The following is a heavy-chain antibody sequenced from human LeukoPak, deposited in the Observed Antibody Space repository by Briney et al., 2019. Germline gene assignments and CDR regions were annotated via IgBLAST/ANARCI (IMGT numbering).Heavy chain of an antibody. CDR1: GFTFSTYA. V-gene: IGHV3-23*01. D-gene: IGHD3-22*01. J-gene: IGHJ3*01. CDR2: ISASYGST. Sequence: PGGSLRLSCAASGFTFSTYAMSWVRQAPGRGLEWFSCISASYGSTYYADSVKGRFTISRDNSKNTLYLQMNSLRAEDTAVYYCAKDYYYDPVDAFDVWGQGTMVSVSS. CDR3: AKDYYYDPVDAFDV.